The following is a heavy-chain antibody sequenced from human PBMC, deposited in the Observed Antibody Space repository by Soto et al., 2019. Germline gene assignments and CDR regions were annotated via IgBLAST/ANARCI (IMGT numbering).Heavy chain of an antibody. CDR1: GGSISSSNW. CDR2: IYHSGST. V-gene: IGHV4-4*02. CDR3: ARDRGGDDFWSGYYGMDV. J-gene: IGHJ6*02. D-gene: IGHD3-3*01. Sequence: WETLSLTCAVSGGSISSSNWWRWVRQPPGKGLEWIGEIYHSGSTNYNPSLKSRVTISVDKSKNQFSLKLSSVTAADTAVYYCARDRGGDDFWSGYYGMDVWGQGTTVT.